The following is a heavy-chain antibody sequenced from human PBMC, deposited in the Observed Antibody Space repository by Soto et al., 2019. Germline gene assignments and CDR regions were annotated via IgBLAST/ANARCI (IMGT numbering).Heavy chain of an antibody. CDR3: ARDLAVGLVDY. J-gene: IGHJ4*02. Sequence: QVQLVQSGAEVKKPGASVKVSCKASGYTFTSYGISWVRQAPGQGLEWMGWIRAYNGNTKYEQKRQGRGTMTTATSTSTAYMEVRSVKSDDTAVYYCARDLAVGLVDYWGKGTLVTVSS. D-gene: IGHD6-19*01. V-gene: IGHV1-18*01. CDR1: GYTFTSYG. CDR2: IRAYNGNT.